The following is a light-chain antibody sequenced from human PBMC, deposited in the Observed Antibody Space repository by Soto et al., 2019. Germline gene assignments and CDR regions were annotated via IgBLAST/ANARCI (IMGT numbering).Light chain of an antibody. V-gene: IGKV3-20*01. CDR1: QSVRSIY. J-gene: IGKJ2*01. CDR3: QQYGSSPYT. Sequence: EIVLTQSPGTLSLSPGEGATLSCRASQSVRSIYLAWYQQKPGQAPRLLMYGASNRATGVPDRFSGSGSGTDFTLTISRLEPEDFAVYYCQQYGSSPYTFGQGTKLEIK. CDR2: GAS.